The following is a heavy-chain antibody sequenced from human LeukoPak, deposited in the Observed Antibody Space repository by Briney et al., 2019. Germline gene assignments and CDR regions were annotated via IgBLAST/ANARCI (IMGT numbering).Heavy chain of an antibody. CDR3: ARGVEPLAANTLAY. D-gene: IGHD1-14*01. V-gene: IGHV3-53*01. CDR2: LYSDGNA. J-gene: IGHJ4*02. Sequence: GGSLRLSCAASGFTVITNDMTWVRQAPGKGLEWVSVLYSDGNAKYADSVQGRFTISRDNSKNTLYLEMNSLSPDDTSVYYCARGVEPLAANTLAYWGQGTLVTVSS. CDR1: GFTVITND.